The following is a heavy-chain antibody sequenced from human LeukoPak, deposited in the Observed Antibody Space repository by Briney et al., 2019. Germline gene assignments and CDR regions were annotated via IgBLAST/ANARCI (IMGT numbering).Heavy chain of an antibody. J-gene: IGHJ3*01. V-gene: IGHV3-23*01. CDR2: IGASGADT. D-gene: IGHD3-22*01. CDR1: GFTFTNYA. CDR3: ARRPRDTSGYYLGAFHD. Sequence: GGSLRLSCAASGFTFTNYAMTWVRQAPGKGLEWVSVIGASGADTYYSDSVKGRFTVSRDNSQNTLFLHMSSLRAEDTAIYFCARRPRDTSGYYLGAFHDWGQGTTVTVSS.